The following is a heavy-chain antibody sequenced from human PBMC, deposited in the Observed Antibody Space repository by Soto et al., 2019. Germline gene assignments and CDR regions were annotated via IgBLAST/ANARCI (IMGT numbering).Heavy chain of an antibody. CDR2: INPSGGST. D-gene: IGHD3-3*01. V-gene: IGHV1-46*01. Sequence: ASVKVSCKASGYTFTSYYMHWVRQAPGQGLEWMGIINPSGGSTSYAQKSQGRVTMTRDTSTSTVYMELSSLRSEDTAVYYCARQGYYDFWSGIRGDYYYGMDVWGQGTTVTVSS. CDR3: ARQGYYDFWSGIRGDYYYGMDV. J-gene: IGHJ6*02. CDR1: GYTFTSYY.